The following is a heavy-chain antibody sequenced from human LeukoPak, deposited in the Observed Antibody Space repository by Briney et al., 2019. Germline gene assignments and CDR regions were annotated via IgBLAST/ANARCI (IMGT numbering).Heavy chain of an antibody. J-gene: IGHJ4*02. CDR3: ASYDSSGYYSPSHFDY. V-gene: IGHV3-7*01. D-gene: IGHD3-22*01. Sequence: GGSLRLSCAASGFTFSSYWMSWVRQAPGKGLEWVANIKQDGSEKYYVDSVKGRFTISGDNAKNSLYLQMNSLRAEDTAVYYCASYDSSGYYSPSHFDYWGQGTLVTVSS. CDR2: IKQDGSEK. CDR1: GFTFSSYW.